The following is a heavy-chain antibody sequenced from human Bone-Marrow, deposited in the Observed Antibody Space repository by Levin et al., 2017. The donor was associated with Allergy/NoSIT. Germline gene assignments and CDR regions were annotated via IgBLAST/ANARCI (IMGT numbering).Heavy chain of an antibody. V-gene: IGHV3-33*01. CDR3: ARPRNVLLWFGELFRYYYDGMDV. D-gene: IGHD3-10*01. Sequence: GGSLRLSCAASGFTFSSYGMHWVRQAPGKGLEWVAVIWYDGSNKYYADSVKGRFTISRDNSKNTLYLQMNSLRAEDTAVYYCARPRNVLLWFGELFRYYYDGMDVWGQGTTVTVSS. J-gene: IGHJ6*02. CDR2: IWYDGSNK. CDR1: GFTFSSYG.